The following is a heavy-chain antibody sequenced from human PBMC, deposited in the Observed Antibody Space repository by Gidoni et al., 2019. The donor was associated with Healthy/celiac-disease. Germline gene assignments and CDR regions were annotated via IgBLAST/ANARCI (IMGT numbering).Heavy chain of an antibody. V-gene: IGHV3-30*04. J-gene: IGHJ4*02. D-gene: IGHD6-6*01. CDR2: ISYDGSNK. Sequence: QVQLVESGGGVVQPGRSLRLPCAAAGFTFSSYAMHWVRQAPGKGLEWVAVISYDGSNKYYADSVKGRFTISRDNSKNTLYLQMNSLRAEDTAVYYCARDRRYSTASNPDYWGQGTLVTVSS. CDR3: ARDRRYSTASNPDY. CDR1: GFTFSSYA.